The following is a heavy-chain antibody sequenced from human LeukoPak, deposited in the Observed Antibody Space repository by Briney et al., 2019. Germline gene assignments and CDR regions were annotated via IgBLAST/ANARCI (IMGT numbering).Heavy chain of an antibody. V-gene: IGHV4-59*01. Sequence: SETLSFTCTVSGGSISSYYWSWIRQPPGKGLEWIGYIYYSGSTNYNPSLKSRVTISVDTSKNQFSLKLSSVTAADTAVYYCARRVSGYYYYYYMDVWGKGTTVTVSS. D-gene: IGHD2-8*01. CDR3: ARRVSGYYYYYYMDV. CDR2: IYYSGST. J-gene: IGHJ6*03. CDR1: GGSISSYY.